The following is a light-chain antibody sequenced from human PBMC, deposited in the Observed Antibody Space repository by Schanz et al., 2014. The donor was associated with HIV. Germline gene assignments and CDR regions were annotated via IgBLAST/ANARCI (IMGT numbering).Light chain of an antibody. Sequence: VMTQSPGTLSLSPGERATLSCRASQSVSSYLAWYQQKPGQAPRLPIYGASSRATDIPDRFSGSGSGTDFTLTISRLEPEDFAVYYCHQYGSSPPYTFGQGTKLEIK. CDR3: HQYGSSPPYT. J-gene: IGKJ2*01. CDR2: GAS. CDR1: QSVSSY. V-gene: IGKV3-20*01.